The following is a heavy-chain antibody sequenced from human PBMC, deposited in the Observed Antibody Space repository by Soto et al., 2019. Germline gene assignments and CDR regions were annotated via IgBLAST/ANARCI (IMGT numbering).Heavy chain of an antibody. V-gene: IGHV1-2*04. CDR1: GYKFTDYY. CDR3: ARDPGLPGRYWYFDL. Sequence: QVVLVQSGAEVTKPGDSVKVSCKSSGYKFTDYYIHWVRQAPGQGPEWMGWVNPKRGDAVYAQKFQGWVTMTRDTATTTAYLEVNRLKPDDTAVYFCARDPGLPGRYWYFDLWGRGTLVTVSS. J-gene: IGHJ2*01. CDR2: VNPKRGDA. D-gene: IGHD3-9*01.